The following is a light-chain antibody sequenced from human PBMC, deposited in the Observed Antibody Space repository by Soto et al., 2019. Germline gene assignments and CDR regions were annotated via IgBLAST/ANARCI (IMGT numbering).Light chain of an antibody. CDR3: QQRSNWPPG. CDR1: QSVSSY. V-gene: IGKV3-11*01. J-gene: IGKJ5*01. CDR2: DAS. Sequence: EIVLTQSPATLSLSPGERATLSCRASQSVSSYLAWYQQKPGQAPRLLIYDASNRATGIPARFSGSGSGTDFTITISSLEPEDFAVYYCQQRSNWPPGFGQGKRLEIK.